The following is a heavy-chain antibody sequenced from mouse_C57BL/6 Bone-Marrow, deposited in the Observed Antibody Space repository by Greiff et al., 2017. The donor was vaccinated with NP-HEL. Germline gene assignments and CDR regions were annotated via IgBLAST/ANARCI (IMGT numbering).Heavy chain of an antibody. V-gene: IGHV1-4*01. CDR2: INPSSGYT. CDR1: GYTFTSYT. Sequence: QVQLQQSGAELARPGASVKMSCKASGYTFTSYTMHWVKQRPGQGLEWIGYINPSSGYTKYNQKFKDKATLTADKASSTAYMQLSSLTSEDSAVYYCASYYYGSSPYFDYWGQGTTLTVSS. D-gene: IGHD1-1*01. CDR3: ASYYYGSSPYFDY. J-gene: IGHJ2*01.